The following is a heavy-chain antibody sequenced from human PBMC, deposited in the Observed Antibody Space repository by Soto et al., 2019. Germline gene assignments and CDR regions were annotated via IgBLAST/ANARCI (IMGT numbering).Heavy chain of an antibody. J-gene: IGHJ2*01. CDR3: ARDRAVAGKRYFDL. CDR2: IIPIFGTA. V-gene: IGHV1-69*13. Sequence: SVKVSCKASGGTFSSYAISWVRQAPGQGLGWMGGIIPIFGTANYAQKFQGRVTITADESTSTAYMELSSLRSEDTAVYYCARDRAVAGKRYFDLWGRGTLVTVSS. D-gene: IGHD6-19*01. CDR1: GGTFSSYA.